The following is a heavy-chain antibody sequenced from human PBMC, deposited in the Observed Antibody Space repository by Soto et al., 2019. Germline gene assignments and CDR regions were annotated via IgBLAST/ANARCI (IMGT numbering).Heavy chain of an antibody. CDR2: MNPNSGNT. CDR3: ARARIAAAGGAEYFQH. J-gene: IGHJ1*01. V-gene: IGHV1-8*01. Sequence: QVQLVQSGAEVKKPGASVKVSCKASGYTFTSYDINWVRQATGQGLEWMGWMNPNSGNTGYAQKFQGRVTMTRNTSISTAYMELSSLRSEDTDVYYCARARIAAAGGAEYFQHWGQGTLVTVSS. D-gene: IGHD6-13*01. CDR1: GYTFTSYD.